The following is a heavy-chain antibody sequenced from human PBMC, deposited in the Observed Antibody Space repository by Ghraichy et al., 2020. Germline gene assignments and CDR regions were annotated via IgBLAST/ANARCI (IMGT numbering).Heavy chain of an antibody. V-gene: IGHV4-39*02. CDR2: IHLSGTT. D-gene: IGHD3-16*01. CDR3: ARDHQLQPYAYYYGMDV. J-gene: IGHJ6*02. CDR1: GASINRGSYY. Sequence: SETLSLTCTVSGASINRGSYYWVWIRQPPGKGLEWIVSIHLSGTTYFNPSLKRLVIISVDMPKNQFSLNLTSVTAADTALYVCARDHQLQPYAYYYGMDVWGQGHTVTASS.